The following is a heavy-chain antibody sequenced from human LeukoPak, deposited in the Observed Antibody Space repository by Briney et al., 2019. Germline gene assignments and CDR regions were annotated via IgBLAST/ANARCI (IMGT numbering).Heavy chain of an antibody. CDR1: GYTFTSYY. D-gene: IGHD3-10*01. J-gene: IGHJ3*02. CDR3: ARGLKSFGEFSDVFDI. CDR2: INTSGGST. Sequence: ASVKASCKASGYTFTSYYMHWVRHAPGQGLEWMAIINTSGGSTSYAQKFQGRVTMTRDMSTSTVYMELSSLRSEDPAVYYCARGLKSFGEFSDVFDIWGQGTLVTVSS. V-gene: IGHV1-46*01.